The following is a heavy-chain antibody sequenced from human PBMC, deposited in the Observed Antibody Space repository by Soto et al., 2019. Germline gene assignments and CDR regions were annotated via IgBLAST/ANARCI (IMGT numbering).Heavy chain of an antibody. CDR1: GYTFTSYA. J-gene: IGHJ5*02. CDR3: AKGGSGVVVVAATLYWFDL. Sequence: QVQLVQSGAEVKKPGASVKVSCKASGYTFTSYALHWVRQAPGQRLEWMGWINAGNGNTKYSQKFQGRVTITRDTSASTADMEVRSLRSEDTAVYYCAKGGSGVVVVAATLYWFDLWGQGTLVTVSS. V-gene: IGHV1-3*01. D-gene: IGHD2-15*01. CDR2: INAGNGNT.